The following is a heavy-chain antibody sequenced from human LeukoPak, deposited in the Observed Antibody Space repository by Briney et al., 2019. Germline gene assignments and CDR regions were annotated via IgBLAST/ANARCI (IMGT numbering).Heavy chain of an antibody. CDR1: GFTFSSYG. CDR2: IDGTGRTT. J-gene: IGHJ4*02. CDR3: AKINSITLVRGANTLLNN. V-gene: IGHV3-23*01. D-gene: IGHD3-10*01. Sequence: RPGGSLRLSCAASGFTFSSYGINWVRQAPGKGLEWVSSIDGTGRTTDYADSVKGRFTTSRDNSKNAAYLQLDSLRADDTAVYYCAKINSITLVRGANTLLNNWGQGTLVTVSS.